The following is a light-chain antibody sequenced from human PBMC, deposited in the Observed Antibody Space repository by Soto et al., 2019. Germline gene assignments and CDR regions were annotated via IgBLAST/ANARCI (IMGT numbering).Light chain of an antibody. V-gene: IGKV2-28*01. CDR2: LGS. J-gene: IGKJ2*01. CDR1: QSLLHSNGYNY. Sequence: DIVMTQSPLSLPVTPGEPASISCRSSQSLLHSNGYNYLDWYLQKPGQSPQLLIYLGSNRASGVPDKFSGSGSGTDFTLKISRVEAADVGVYYCIQALLPPYTFGHGNKLEIK. CDR3: IQALLPPYT.